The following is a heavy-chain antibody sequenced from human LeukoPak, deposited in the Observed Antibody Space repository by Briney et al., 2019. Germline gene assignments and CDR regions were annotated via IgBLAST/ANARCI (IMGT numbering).Heavy chain of an antibody. J-gene: IGHJ3*02. CDR1: GFTFSSYA. CDR3: ARDVMGATSDALDI. CDR2: ISYDGSNK. D-gene: IGHD1-26*01. Sequence: PGGSLRLSCAASGFTFSSYAMHWVRQAPGKGLEWVAAISYDGSNKYYADSVKGRFTIPRDNSKNTLYVQTNSLRGDDTAVYYCARDVMGATSDALDIWGQGTMVSVSS. V-gene: IGHV3-30*04.